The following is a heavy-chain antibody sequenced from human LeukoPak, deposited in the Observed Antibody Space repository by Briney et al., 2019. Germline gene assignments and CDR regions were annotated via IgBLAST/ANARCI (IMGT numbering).Heavy chain of an antibody. CDR2: ILTSGTT. J-gene: IGHJ4*02. Sequence: SETLSLTCTVSGGSISSYYWSWVRQPPGKGLEWIGYILTSGTTNYNPSLKSRVTISVDTSKNQLSLKVTSVAAADTAVYYCARGRSAAGNFDYWGQGTLVTVSS. D-gene: IGHD6-13*01. CDR1: GGSISSYY. V-gene: IGHV4-4*09. CDR3: ARGRSAAGNFDY.